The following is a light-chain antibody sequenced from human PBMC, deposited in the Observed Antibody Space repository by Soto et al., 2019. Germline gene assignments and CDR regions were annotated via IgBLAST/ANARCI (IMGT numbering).Light chain of an antibody. CDR1: SSNIGAGYD. Sequence: QLVLTQPPSVSGAPGQRVTISCTGNSSNIGAGYDVHWYQQFPGTAPTVLIYNNVHRPSGVPDRFSASRSGASASLAITGLQAEDEADYYCQSYDNSLSGSGVFGGGTKLTVL. J-gene: IGLJ3*02. CDR3: QSYDNSLSGSGV. CDR2: NNV. V-gene: IGLV1-40*01.